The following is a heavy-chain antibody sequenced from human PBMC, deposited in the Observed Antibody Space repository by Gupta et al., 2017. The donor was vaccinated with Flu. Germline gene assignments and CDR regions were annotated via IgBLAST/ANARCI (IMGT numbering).Heavy chain of an antibody. J-gene: IGHJ5*02. CDR2: VSPEDGER. CDR3: ATSGAQGIRYSYAYWIDP. D-gene: IGHD3-16*01. CDR1: GSDFNDYY. Sequence: EVQLVQSGADVKKPGATVRISCRVSGSDFNDYYIHWVRQSPGKGLQWLGFVSPEDGERMYAENFQGRVTITADTSTDTSYMELTSLRSEDTAIYYCATSGAQGIRYSYAYWIDPWGPGTLVTVSS. V-gene: IGHV1-69-2*01.